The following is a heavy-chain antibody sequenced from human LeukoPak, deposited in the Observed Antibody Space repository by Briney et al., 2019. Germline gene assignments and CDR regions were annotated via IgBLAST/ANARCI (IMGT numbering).Heavy chain of an antibody. Sequence: GRSLRLSCAASRFTFSNYVMHWVRQVPGKGLVWVSRINSDGSRTNYVDSAKGRFTISRDNAKNTVSLQMNSLGAEDSAVYYCARGNFYSSSGSSPLDSWGQGTLVTVSS. D-gene: IGHD3-10*01. CDR2: INSDGSRT. CDR3: ARGNFYSSSGSSPLDS. J-gene: IGHJ4*02. V-gene: IGHV3-74*01. CDR1: RFTFSNYV.